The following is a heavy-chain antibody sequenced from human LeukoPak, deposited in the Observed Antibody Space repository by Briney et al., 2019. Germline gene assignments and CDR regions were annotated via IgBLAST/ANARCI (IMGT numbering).Heavy chain of an antibody. CDR3: ARETMVRGSEHWFDP. Sequence: GGCLRLSCAASGFTFSSYWISWVRQAPGEGLGWGAKIKQDGREKYYGDSVEGRFTICRDNAKNSLYLQMNSLRAEDTAVYYCARETMVRGSEHWFDPWGQGTLVTVSS. D-gene: IGHD3-10*01. CDR1: GFTFSSYW. CDR2: IKQDGREK. V-gene: IGHV3-7*03. J-gene: IGHJ5*02.